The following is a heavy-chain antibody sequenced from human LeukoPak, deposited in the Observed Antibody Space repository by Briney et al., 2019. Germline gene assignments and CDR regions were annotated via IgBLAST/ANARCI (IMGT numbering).Heavy chain of an antibody. Sequence: ASVKVSCKASGYTFTTYAMNWVRQAPGQGLEWMGIINPSGGSTSYAQKFQGRVTMTRDTSTSAVYMELSSLRSEDTAVYYCARGSGGSGSYYSFNWFDPWGQGTLVTVSS. CDR1: GYTFTTYA. V-gene: IGHV1-46*01. CDR3: ARGSGGSGSYYSFNWFDP. CDR2: INPSGGST. D-gene: IGHD3-10*01. J-gene: IGHJ5*02.